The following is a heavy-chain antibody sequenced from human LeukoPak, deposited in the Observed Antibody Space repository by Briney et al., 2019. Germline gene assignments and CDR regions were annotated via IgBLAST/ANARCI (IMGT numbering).Heavy chain of an antibody. CDR3: ATASYYDTSGFKSYWYFDI. D-gene: IGHD3-22*01. CDR1: GLTFSNFA. J-gene: IGHJ2*01. Sequence: GGSLRLSCAPSGLTFSNFAMNWVRQAPGKGLEWISYINYDNRTIYYADSVKGRFVISRDGAKNTVFLQLNSLRVEDTAVYYCATASYYDTSGFKSYWYFDIWGRGTLVTVSS. V-gene: IGHV3-48*01. CDR2: INYDNRTI.